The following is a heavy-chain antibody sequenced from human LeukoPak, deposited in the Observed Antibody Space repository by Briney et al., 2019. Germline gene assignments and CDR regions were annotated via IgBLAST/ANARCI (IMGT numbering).Heavy chain of an antibody. V-gene: IGHV1-8*02. CDR3: ARGWGSGPITGPMDV. D-gene: IGHD3-10*01. Sequence: ASVEVSCKASGYTFTSYAMNWVRQAPGQGLEWMGWMNLNSGNTGYAQKFQGRVTMTRNTSISTAYMELSSLRSEDTAVYYCARGWGSGPITGPMDVWGKGTTVTISS. CDR1: GYTFTSYA. J-gene: IGHJ6*03. CDR2: MNLNSGNT.